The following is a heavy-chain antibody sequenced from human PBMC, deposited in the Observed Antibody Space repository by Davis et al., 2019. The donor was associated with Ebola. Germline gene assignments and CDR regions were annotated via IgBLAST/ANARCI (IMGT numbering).Heavy chain of an antibody. D-gene: IGHD6-13*01. V-gene: IGHV3-11*01. CDR3: ARGSAAGWSYYYGMDV. CDR1: GFTFSDYY. CDR2: ISSSGSTI. J-gene: IGHJ6*02. Sequence: GESLKISCAASGFTFSDYYMSWIRQAPGKGLEWVSYISSSGSTIYYADSVKGRFTISRDNAKNSLYLQMNSLRAEDTAVYYCARGSAAGWSYYYGMDVWGQGTTVTVSS.